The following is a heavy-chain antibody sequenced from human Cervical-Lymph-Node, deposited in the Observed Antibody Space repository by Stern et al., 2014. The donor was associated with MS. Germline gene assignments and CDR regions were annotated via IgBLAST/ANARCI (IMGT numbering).Heavy chain of an antibody. CDR2: FYSGGLT. J-gene: IGHJ4*02. Sequence: EVQLVESGGGLIQPGGSLRLSCAASGFTVSSNYLTWVRQAPGKGLEWVSSFYSGGLTYYADSVKGRFTISTDNSRNTLYLQMNSLRAEDTAIYYCARDYSNYFDYWGQGTRVTVSS. CDR1: GFTVSSNY. V-gene: IGHV3-53*01. CDR3: ARDYSNYFDY. D-gene: IGHD4-11*01.